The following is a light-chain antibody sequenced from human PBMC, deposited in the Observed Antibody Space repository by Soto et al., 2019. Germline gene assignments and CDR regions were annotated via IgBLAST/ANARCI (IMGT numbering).Light chain of an antibody. CDR3: QHVKYYPFS. CDR2: ADS. Sequence: DILLTQSPSFLSAPVGDRVIISCRASEAISSYLAWYQQKPGKAPKLLIYADSTLQSGVPSRFSGSGSGTEFTLTISSLQPEDFASYYCQHVKYYPFSFGPGTTVDLK. J-gene: IGKJ3*01. CDR1: EAISSY. V-gene: IGKV1-9*01.